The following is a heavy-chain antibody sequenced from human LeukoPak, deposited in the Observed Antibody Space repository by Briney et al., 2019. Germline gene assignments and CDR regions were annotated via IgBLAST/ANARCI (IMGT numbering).Heavy chain of an antibody. Sequence: SETLSLTCTVSGGSISSYYWSWIRQPPGKGLEWIGYIYYSGSTNYNPSLKSRVTISVDTSKNQFSLKLSSVTAADTAVYYCASQYYYDSSGCDYWGQGTLVTVSS. J-gene: IGHJ4*02. V-gene: IGHV4-59*01. CDR1: GGSISSYY. D-gene: IGHD3-22*01. CDR3: ASQYYYDSSGCDY. CDR2: IYYSGST.